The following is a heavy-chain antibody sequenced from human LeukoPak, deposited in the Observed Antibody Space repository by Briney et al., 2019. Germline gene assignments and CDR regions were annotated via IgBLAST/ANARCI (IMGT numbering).Heavy chain of an antibody. CDR3: ARDGASGSSPMPDYSMDV. CDR2: IYYTGNT. J-gene: IGHJ6*02. D-gene: IGHD2-15*01. V-gene: IGHV4-59*01. Sequence: PSETLSLTCTVSGGSISFYSWSWIRQPPGKELEWIGYIYYTGNTNYNPSLKSRVTISVDTPKSQLSLKLSSVTAADTAVYYCARDGASGSSPMPDYSMDVWGQETTVTVSS. CDR1: GGSISFYS.